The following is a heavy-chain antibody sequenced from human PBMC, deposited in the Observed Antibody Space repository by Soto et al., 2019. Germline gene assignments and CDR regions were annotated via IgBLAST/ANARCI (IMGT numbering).Heavy chain of an antibody. J-gene: IGHJ4*02. CDR2: ISTYTGNT. CDR1: GYTFNTYG. CDR3: VRDVSVSSGSFGGY. D-gene: IGHD3-10*01. Sequence: QVQLVQSGPELKKPGAAVRVSCKASGYTFNTYGRSWVRQAPGQGLEWMGWISTYTGNTDYPQRFQGRVTMDTDTSTSTAYLDLRSLTSEDTAVYYCVRDVSVSSGSFGGYWGQGTLVTVSS. V-gene: IGHV1-18*01.